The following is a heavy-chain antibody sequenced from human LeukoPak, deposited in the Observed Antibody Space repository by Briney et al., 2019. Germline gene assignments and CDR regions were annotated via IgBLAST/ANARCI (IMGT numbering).Heavy chain of an antibody. Sequence: ESGPTLFNPTQPLTLTCTFSGFSLGTGGVGVGWIRQPPGKALEWLALIYWDDDKHYIPSLKNRLTITKDTSKNQVVRTMTNMDTLDTPTYYCAHRRKLNGWYFDYWGQGTLVPVSS. J-gene: IGHJ4*02. CDR2: IYWDDDK. D-gene: IGHD6-19*01. CDR3: AHRRKLNGWYFDY. V-gene: IGHV2-5*02. CDR1: GFSLGTGGVG.